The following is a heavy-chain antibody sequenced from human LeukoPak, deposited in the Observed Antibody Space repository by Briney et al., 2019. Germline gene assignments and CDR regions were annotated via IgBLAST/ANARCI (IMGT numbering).Heavy chain of an antibody. J-gene: IGHJ4*02. Sequence: GASVKVFCKASGYTFTSYYMHWVRQAPGQGLEWMGIINPSGGSTSYAQKFQGRVTMTRDTSTSTVYMELSSLRSEDTAVYYCARDLGDIVVVPAALGYWGQGTLVTASS. CDR2: INPSGGST. D-gene: IGHD2-2*01. CDR1: GYTFTSYY. CDR3: ARDLGDIVVVPAALGY. V-gene: IGHV1-46*01.